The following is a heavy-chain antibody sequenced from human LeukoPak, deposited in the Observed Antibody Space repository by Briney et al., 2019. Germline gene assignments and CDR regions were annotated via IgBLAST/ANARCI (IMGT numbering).Heavy chain of an antibody. CDR3: ARAPRITMVRGVIISPYYFDY. J-gene: IGHJ4*02. CDR1: GYTFTSYG. V-gene: IGHV1-18*01. CDR2: ISAYNGNT. D-gene: IGHD3-10*01. Sequence: ASVTVSCKASGYTFTSYGISWVRQAPGQGLEWMGWISAYNGNTNYAQKLQGRVTITTDTSTSTAYMELRSLRSDDTAVYYCARAPRITMVRGVIISPYYFDYWGQGTLVTVSS.